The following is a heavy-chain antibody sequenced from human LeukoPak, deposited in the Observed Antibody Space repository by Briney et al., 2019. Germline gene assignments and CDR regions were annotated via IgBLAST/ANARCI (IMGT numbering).Heavy chain of an antibody. D-gene: IGHD6-13*01. V-gene: IGHV4-31*03. CDR2: IYYSGST. Sequence: SQTLSLTCTVSGGSISSGGYYWSWIRQHPGKGLEWIGYIYYSGSTYYNPSLKSRVTISVDTSKNQFSLKLSSVTAADTAVYYCARVAAAGLSWWFDPWGQGTLVTVSS. CDR3: ARVAAAGLSWWFDP. CDR1: GGSISSGGYY. J-gene: IGHJ5*02.